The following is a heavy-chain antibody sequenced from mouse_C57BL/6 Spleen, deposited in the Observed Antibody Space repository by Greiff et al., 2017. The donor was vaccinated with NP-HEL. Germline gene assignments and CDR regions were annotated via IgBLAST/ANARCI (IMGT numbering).Heavy chain of an antibody. CDR2: IYPGSGST. CDR3: ARCGVTTPFAY. J-gene: IGHJ3*01. CDR1: GYTFTSYW. Sequence: QVQLQQPGAELVKPGASVKMSCKASGYTFTSYWITWVKQRPGQGLEWIGAIYPGSGSTNYNEKFKSKSTLTVDTSTSTVYMQLSSLTSEDSAVYYCARCGVTTPFAYWGQGTLVTVSA. V-gene: IGHV1-55*01. D-gene: IGHD2-2*01.